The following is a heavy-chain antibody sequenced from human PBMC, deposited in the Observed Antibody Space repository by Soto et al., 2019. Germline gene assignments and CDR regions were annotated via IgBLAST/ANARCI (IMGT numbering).Heavy chain of an antibody. CDR3: AGDRYNWNDVSYYYYDMDV. J-gene: IGHJ6*02. D-gene: IGHD1-1*01. V-gene: IGHV1-46*01. Sequence: AAVKVSCKASGYTFTSYYMHWVRQAPGQGLEWMGIINPSGGSTSYAQKFQGRVNMTRDTSTSTVYMELSSLRSEDTAVYYCAGDRYNWNDVSYYYYDMDVWGQGTPVTVSS. CDR2: INPSGGST. CDR1: GYTFTSYY.